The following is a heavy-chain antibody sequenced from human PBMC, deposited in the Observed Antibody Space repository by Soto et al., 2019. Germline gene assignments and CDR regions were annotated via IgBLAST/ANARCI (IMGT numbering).Heavy chain of an antibody. CDR3: AKATYDTTFYTSSFDS. J-gene: IGHJ4*02. Sequence: GVSLRLSCAASGFTFSSYAMSWVRHAPGKGLEWVSAISGSGGSTYYADSVKGRFTISRDNSKNTLYLQMNSLRAEDTAVYYCAKATYDTTFYTSSFDSWGQGTLVTVSS. D-gene: IGHD3-22*01. CDR1: GFTFSSYA. CDR2: ISGSGGST. V-gene: IGHV3-23*01.